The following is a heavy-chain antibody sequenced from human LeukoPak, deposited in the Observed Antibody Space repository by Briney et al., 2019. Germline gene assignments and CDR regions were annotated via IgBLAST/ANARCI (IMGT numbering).Heavy chain of an antibody. Sequence: ASVKVSCKASGYTFTGYYMHWVRQALGQGLEWMGWINPNSGGTNYAQKFQGRVTMTRDTSISTAYMELSRLRSDDTAVYYCARISGWYGWFDPWGQGTLVTVSS. V-gene: IGHV1-2*02. CDR2: INPNSGGT. J-gene: IGHJ5*02. D-gene: IGHD6-19*01. CDR1: GYTFTGYY. CDR3: ARISGWYGWFDP.